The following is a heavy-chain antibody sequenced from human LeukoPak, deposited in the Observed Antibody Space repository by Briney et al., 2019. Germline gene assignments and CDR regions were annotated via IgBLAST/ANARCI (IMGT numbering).Heavy chain of an antibody. J-gene: IGHJ5*02. Sequence: PSEILSLTCAVSGGSISSGGYSWSWIRQPPGKGLEWIGYIYYSGSTNYNPSLKSRVTISVDTSKNQFSLKLSSVTAADTAVYYCARHFSYYYGSGSYYSWFEPWGQGTLVTVSS. CDR3: ARHFSYYYGSGSYYSWFEP. CDR2: IYYSGST. D-gene: IGHD3-10*01. V-gene: IGHV4-61*08. CDR1: GGSISSGGYS.